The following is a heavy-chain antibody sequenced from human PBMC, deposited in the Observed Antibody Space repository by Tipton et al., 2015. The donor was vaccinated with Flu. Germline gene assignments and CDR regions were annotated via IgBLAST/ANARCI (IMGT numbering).Heavy chain of an antibody. D-gene: IGHD3-9*01. CDR1: GGSISSGGYF. CDR2: IYYNGTA. CDR3: ASLFEFAGCFDY. J-gene: IGHJ4*02. V-gene: IGHV4-31*03. Sequence: LRLSCTVSGGSISSGGYFWSWIRQHPGKGLEWIGNIYYNGTAHYNPSLKSRLTISVAASKNQFSLEVRSVTAADTAVYYCASLFEFAGCFDYWGLGTLVTVSS.